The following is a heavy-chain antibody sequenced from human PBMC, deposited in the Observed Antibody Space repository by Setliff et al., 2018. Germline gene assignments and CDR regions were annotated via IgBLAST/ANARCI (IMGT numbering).Heavy chain of an antibody. CDR3: ATLRTSTHFDY. CDR2: IFYDGNT. V-gene: IGHV4-38-2*01. CDR1: GYYIRSGYY. J-gene: IGHJ4*02. Sequence: PSETLSLTCVVSGYYIRSGYYWGWIRQHPGKGLEWIGSIFYDGNTFHNPSLKSRVTMSVDTSKNQFSLKLSSVTAADTAVYYCATLRTSTHFDYWGQGTLVTVSS. D-gene: IGHD1-1*01.